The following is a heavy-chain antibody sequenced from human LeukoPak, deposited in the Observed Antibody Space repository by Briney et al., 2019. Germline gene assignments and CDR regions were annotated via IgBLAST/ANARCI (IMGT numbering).Heavy chain of an antibody. J-gene: IGHJ4*02. CDR2: INPNSGGT. D-gene: IGHD3-22*01. CDR1: GYTFTGYY. V-gene: IGHV1-2*02. CDR3: ASLYYDSSGTFDY. Sequence: ASVKVSCMASGYTFTGYYMHWVRQAPGQGLEWMGWINPNSGGTNSAQKFQGRVTMTRDTSISTAYMELSSLKSDDTAVYYCASLYYDSSGTFDYWGQGTLVTVPS.